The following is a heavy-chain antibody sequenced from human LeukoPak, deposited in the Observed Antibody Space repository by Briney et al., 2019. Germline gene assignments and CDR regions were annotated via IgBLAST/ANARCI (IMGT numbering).Heavy chain of an antibody. J-gene: IGHJ4*02. D-gene: IGHD3-10*01. V-gene: IGHV3-48*03. CDR3: TTEGLLWFGELTRPDY. CDR1: GFTFSSYE. CDR2: ISSSGSAI. Sequence: HPGGSLRLSCAASGFTFSSYEMNWVRQAPGKGLEWVSYISSSGSAIYYADSVKGRFTISRDNAKNSLYLQMNSLRAEDTAVYYCTTEGLLWFGELTRPDYWGQGTLVTVSS.